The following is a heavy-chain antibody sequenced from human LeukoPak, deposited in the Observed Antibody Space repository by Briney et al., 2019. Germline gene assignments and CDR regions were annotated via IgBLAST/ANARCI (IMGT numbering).Heavy chain of an antibody. CDR3: ARGDETETRAQGY. V-gene: IGHV4-34*01. CDR2: INHSGST. Sequence: PSETLSPTSAVFGGSFSGYYCSWIRQPPGKGLEWIGEINHSGSTNYNPSLKSRVTISVDTSKNQFSLKLSSVTAADTAVYYCARGDETETRAQGYWGQGTLVTVSS. J-gene: IGHJ4*02. D-gene: IGHD1-7*01. CDR1: GGSFSGYY.